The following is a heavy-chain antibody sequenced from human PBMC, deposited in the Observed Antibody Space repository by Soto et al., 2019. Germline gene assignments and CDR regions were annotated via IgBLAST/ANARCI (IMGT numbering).Heavy chain of an antibody. D-gene: IGHD3-3*01. J-gene: IGHJ6*02. CDR3: ARGITIFGVVRGDV. CDR2: INHSGST. V-gene: IGHV4-34*01. CDR1: GGSFSGYY. Sequence: SETLSLTCAVYGGSFSGYYWSWIRQPPGKGLEWIGEINHSGSTNYNPSLKSRVTISVDTSKNQFSLKLSSVTAADTAVYYCARGITIFGVVRGDVWGQGTTVTVSS.